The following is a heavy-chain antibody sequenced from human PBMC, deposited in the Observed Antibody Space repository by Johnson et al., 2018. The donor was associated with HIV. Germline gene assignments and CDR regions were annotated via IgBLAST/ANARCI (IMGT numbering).Heavy chain of an antibody. CDR2: IYSGGST. Sequence: VQLMESGGGLVQPGGSLRLSCAASGFTVSRNYMSWVRQAPGKGLEWVSVIYSGGSTYYADSVKGRFTVSRDNVENTLYLQMNSLRAEDTAVYYCAKENRARADFDAFDIWGQGTLVTVSS. CDR3: AKENRARADFDAFDI. V-gene: IGHV3-66*01. CDR1: GFTVSRNY. J-gene: IGHJ3*02. D-gene: IGHD1/OR15-1a*01.